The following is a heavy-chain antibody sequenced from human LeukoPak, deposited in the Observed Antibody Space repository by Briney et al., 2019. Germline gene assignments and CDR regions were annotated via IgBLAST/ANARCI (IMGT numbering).Heavy chain of an antibody. CDR3: ARDDCSTTPCYAY. Sequence: PGVTLRLSCAASGFTFSSYGMHWVRQAPGKGLEWVAAIWYDGSKTSYTDSVKGRFTVSRDISKNTVYLQMNGLKAEDTAVYYCARDDCSTTPCYAYWGQGTLVTVSS. D-gene: IGHD2-2*01. CDR1: GFTFSSYG. CDR2: IWYDGSKT. V-gene: IGHV3-33*08. J-gene: IGHJ4*02.